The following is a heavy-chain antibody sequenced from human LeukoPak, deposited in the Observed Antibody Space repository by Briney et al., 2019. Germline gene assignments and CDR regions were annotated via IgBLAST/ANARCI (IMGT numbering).Heavy chain of an antibody. J-gene: IGHJ4*02. Sequence: ASVKVSCKASGYSFTNYPVNWVRQSPGQGLEWMGWINTNTGNPTYVQGFAGRFVFSLDTSVSTAYLQISSLQAEDTAIYYCARGALFSNEYVWESPFYFRYWGQGTLVTVSS. CDR1: GYSFTNYP. D-gene: IGHD3-16*01. CDR3: ARGALFSNEYVWESPFYFRY. CDR2: INTNTGNP. V-gene: IGHV7-4-1*02.